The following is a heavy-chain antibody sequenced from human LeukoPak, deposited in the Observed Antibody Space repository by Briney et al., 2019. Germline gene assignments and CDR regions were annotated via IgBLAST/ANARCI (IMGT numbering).Heavy chain of an antibody. D-gene: IGHD2-15*01. V-gene: IGHV3-23*01. Sequence: GGSLRLSCAASGFTFSSYAMSWVRQAPGKGLEWVSAISGSGGSTYYADSVKGRFTISRDNSKNTLYLQMNSLRAEDTAVYYCAKALCSGRSCYGVGWFDPWGQGTLVTVSS. CDR1: GFTFSSYA. J-gene: IGHJ5*02. CDR2: ISGSGGST. CDR3: AKALCSGRSCYGVGWFDP.